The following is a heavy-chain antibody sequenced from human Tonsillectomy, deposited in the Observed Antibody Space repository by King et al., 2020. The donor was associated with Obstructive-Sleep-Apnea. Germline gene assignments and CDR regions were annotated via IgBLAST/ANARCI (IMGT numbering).Heavy chain of an antibody. CDR2: IFNSGST. CDR3: ARGYRIQLWPDY. CDR1: GASISSSNSY. J-gene: IGHJ4*02. D-gene: IGHD5-18*01. V-gene: IGHV4-39*07. Sequence: LQLQESGPGLVKPSETLSLSCTVSGASISSSNSYWGWIRQPPGKGLEWIGSIFNSGSTYYNPSLKSRVIISVDTSKNQFSLKLSSVTAADTAVYYCARGYRIQLWPDYWGQGTLVTVSS.